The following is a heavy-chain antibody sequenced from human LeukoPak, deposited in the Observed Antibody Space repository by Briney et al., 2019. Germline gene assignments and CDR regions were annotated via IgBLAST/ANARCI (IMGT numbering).Heavy chain of an antibody. V-gene: IGHV3-30*18. Sequence: GGSLRLSCAASGFTFSSYGMHWVRQAPGKGLEWVGVISYDGSNKYYADSVKGRFTISRDKSKNTLYLQMSSLRAEDTAVYYCAKAQTDSSGWSYYHYYMDVWGKGTTVTVSS. D-gene: IGHD6-19*01. CDR2: ISYDGSNK. CDR3: AKAQTDSSGWSYYHYYMDV. CDR1: GFTFSSYG. J-gene: IGHJ6*03.